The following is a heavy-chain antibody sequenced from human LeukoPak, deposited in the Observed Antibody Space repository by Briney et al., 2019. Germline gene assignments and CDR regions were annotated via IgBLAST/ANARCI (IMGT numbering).Heavy chain of an antibody. CDR2: IHYSGST. Sequence: SETLSLTCTVSGGSISSYYWNWIRQPPGKGPEWIANIHYSGSTNFDPPLKSRATISVDTSNNQFSLKLSSVTAADTAVYYCARQRLRGYYDSSGNYFDLWGQGTLVTVSS. CDR1: GGSISSYY. D-gene: IGHD3-22*01. CDR3: ARQRLRGYYDSSGNYFDL. J-gene: IGHJ4*02. V-gene: IGHV4-59*08.